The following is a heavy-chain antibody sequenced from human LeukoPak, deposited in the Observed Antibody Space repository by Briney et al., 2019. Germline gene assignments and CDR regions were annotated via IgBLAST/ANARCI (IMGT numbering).Heavy chain of an antibody. CDR1: GGSISSYY. V-gene: IGHV4-4*07. Sequence: SETLSLTCTVSGGSISSYYWSWIRQPAGKGLEWIGRIYTSGSTNYNPSLKSRATISVDKSKNQFSLKLSSVTAADTAVYYCARDSVVVPAATSYYYYYMDVWGKGTTVTVSS. CDR2: IYTSGST. D-gene: IGHD2-2*01. CDR3: ARDSVVVPAATSYYYYYMDV. J-gene: IGHJ6*03.